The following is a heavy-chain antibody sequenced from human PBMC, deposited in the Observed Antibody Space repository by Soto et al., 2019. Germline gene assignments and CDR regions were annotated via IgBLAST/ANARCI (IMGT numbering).Heavy chain of an antibody. V-gene: IGHV4-4*02. CDR3: ASVRGGYYYAMDV. Sequence: QVQLQESGPGLVKPSGTLSLTCAVSGGSISSSNWWSWVRQPPGKGLEWIGEIYHSGSTNYNPSLKSRATISVDKSTNQFSLKLSAVTAADTAVYYCASVRGGYYYAMDVWGQGTTVTVSS. CDR2: IYHSGST. CDR1: GGSISSSNW. D-gene: IGHD3-10*02. J-gene: IGHJ6*02.